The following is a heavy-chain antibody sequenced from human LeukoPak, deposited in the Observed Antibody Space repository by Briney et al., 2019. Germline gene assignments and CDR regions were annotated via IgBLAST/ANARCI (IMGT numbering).Heavy chain of an antibody. CDR2: THHSGNT. D-gene: IGHD2-15*01. Sequence: SETLSLTCIVSGDSVSGYYWNWIRQPPGKGLEWIGYTHHSGNTLYNPSLKSRVTISVDTSKNQFSLKLSSVTAADTAVYYCARARNTLYYFDYWGQGTLVTVSS. J-gene: IGHJ4*02. CDR1: GDSVSGYY. CDR3: ARARNTLYYFDY. V-gene: IGHV4-59*02.